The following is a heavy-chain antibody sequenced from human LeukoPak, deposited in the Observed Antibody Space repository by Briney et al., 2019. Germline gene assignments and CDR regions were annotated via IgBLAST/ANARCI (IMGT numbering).Heavy chain of an antibody. Sequence: GGSLRLSCAGSGFTFSNDAMHWVRQAPGKGLEWVTYTSYDGITIYYAHSVKGRVTITKDNSSNTLYLQMNSLRVKDTAVYDCAREILPGYPSYPDYCCRGTRVTVS. CDR2: TSYDGITI. CDR3: AREILPGYPSYPDY. D-gene: IGHD3-9*01. CDR1: GFTFSNDA. J-gene: IGHJ4*01. V-gene: IGHV3-30*04.